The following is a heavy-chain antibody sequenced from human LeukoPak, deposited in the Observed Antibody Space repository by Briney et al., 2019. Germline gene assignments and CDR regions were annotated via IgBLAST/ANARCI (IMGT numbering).Heavy chain of an antibody. CDR1: GGSISSGAYY. CDR2: IYYSGST. Sequence: SETLSLTCTVSGGSISSGAYYWSWIRQHPGKGLEWIGYIYYSGSTYYNPSLKSRVTISVDTSKNQFSLNVSSVTAADTAVYYCARYCSGVGCYPADYWGQGTLVTVSS. V-gene: IGHV4-31*03. D-gene: IGHD2-15*01. CDR3: ARYCSGVGCYPADY. J-gene: IGHJ4*02.